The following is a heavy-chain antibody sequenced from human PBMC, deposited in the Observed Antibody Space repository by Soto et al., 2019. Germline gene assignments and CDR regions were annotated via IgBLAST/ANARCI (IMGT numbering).Heavy chain of an antibody. CDR1: GFTFSSYG. V-gene: IGHV3-30*18. Sequence: QVQLVESGGGVVQPGRSLRLSCAASGFTFSSYGMHWVRQAPGKGPEWVAVISYDGSNKYYADSVKGRFTISRDNSKNTLYLQMSSLRAEDTAVYYCAKDKVPVVVTAPFDYWGKGTLVTVSS. CDR2: ISYDGSNK. D-gene: IGHD2-21*02. J-gene: IGHJ4*02. CDR3: AKDKVPVVVTAPFDY.